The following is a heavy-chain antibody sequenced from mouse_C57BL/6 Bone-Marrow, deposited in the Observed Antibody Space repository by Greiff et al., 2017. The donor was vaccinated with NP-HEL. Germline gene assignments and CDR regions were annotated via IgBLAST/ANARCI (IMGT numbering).Heavy chain of an antibody. Sequence: LVESVAELVRPGASVKLSCTASGFNIKNTYMHWVKQRPEQGLEWIGRIDPANGNTKYAPKFQGKATITADTSSNTAYLQLSSLTSEDTAIYYCARSVLRGGKYAMDYWGQGTSVTVSS. J-gene: IGHJ4*01. V-gene: IGHV14-3*01. CDR2: IDPANGNT. CDR3: ARSVLRGGKYAMDY. CDR1: GFNIKNTY. D-gene: IGHD1-1*01.